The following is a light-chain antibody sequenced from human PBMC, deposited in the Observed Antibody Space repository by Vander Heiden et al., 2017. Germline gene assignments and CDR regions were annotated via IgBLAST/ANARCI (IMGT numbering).Light chain of an antibody. CDR1: SLRRYY. V-gene: IGLV3-19*01. J-gene: IGLJ3*02. CDR2: TKN. CDR3: HSRDSSGDHPQGG. Sequence: SSELTEDPAVSVALVRAARIPCHGVSLRRYYASWYQQKPGQAPVLVIYTKNSRPSGIPDRFSGSRSGNTASLTITGTQAEDEADYYCHSRDSSGDHPQGGFGGGTKLTVL.